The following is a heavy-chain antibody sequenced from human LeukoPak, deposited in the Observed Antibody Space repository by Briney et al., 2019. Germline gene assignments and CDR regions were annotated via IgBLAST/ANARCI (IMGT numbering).Heavy chain of an antibody. CDR2: INHSGST. CDR3: ARARYNWNYASWFDP. CDR1: GGSFSGYY. Sequence: SETLSLTYAVYGGSFSGYYWSWIRQPPGKGLEWIGEINHSGSTNYNPSLKSRVTISVDTSKNQFSLKLSSVTAADTAVYYCARARYNWNYASWFDPWGQGTLVTVSS. J-gene: IGHJ5*02. D-gene: IGHD1-7*01. V-gene: IGHV4-34*01.